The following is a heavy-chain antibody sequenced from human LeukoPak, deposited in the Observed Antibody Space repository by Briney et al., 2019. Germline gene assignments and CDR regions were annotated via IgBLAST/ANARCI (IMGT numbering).Heavy chain of an antibody. CDR1: GFTLSSYA. CDR2: ISGTDGST. CDR3: AKDVAATISSGGYYFDL. D-gene: IGHD5-12*01. V-gene: IGHV3-23*01. J-gene: IGHJ4*02. Sequence: GGSLGLSCAASGFTLSSYAMSWVRQAPGKGLEWVSAISGTDGSTHYADSVKGRFTISRDSSNKRLYLQMNSLRAEDTAIYYCAKDVAATISSGGYYFDLWGQGTLVTVSS.